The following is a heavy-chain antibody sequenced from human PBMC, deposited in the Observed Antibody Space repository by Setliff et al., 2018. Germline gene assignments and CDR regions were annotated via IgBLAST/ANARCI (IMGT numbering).Heavy chain of an antibody. J-gene: IGHJ6*03. CDR1: GGSISSGSDY. V-gene: IGHV4-61*09. CDR3: ARAISGWYSAHYYYMDV. D-gene: IGHD6-19*01. Sequence: KTSETLSLTCSVSGGSISSGSDYWTWIRQPAGKGLEWIGHIYTSGSTNYNPSLKSRVTISVDASKNQLSLNLRSVTAADTAVYYCARAISGWYSAHYYYMDVWGKGTTVTSP. CDR2: IYTSGST.